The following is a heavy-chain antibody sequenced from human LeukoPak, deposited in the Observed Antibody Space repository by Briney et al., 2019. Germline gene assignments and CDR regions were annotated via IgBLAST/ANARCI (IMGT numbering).Heavy chain of an antibody. CDR3: ASGTLLPFDY. V-gene: IGHV1-2*02. CDR1: GYTFTGYY. CDR2: INPKSGGT. J-gene: IGHJ4*02. D-gene: IGHD1-1*01. Sequence: ASVKVSCKASGYTFTGYYMHWMRQAPGQGLEWMGWINPKSGGTHYAQKFQGRVTMTRDTSISTAYMELSSLRSEDTAVYYCASGTLLPFDYWGQGTLVTVSS.